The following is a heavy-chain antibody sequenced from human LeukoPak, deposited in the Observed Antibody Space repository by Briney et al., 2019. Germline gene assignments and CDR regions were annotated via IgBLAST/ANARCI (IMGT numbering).Heavy chain of an antibody. V-gene: IGHV4-39*07. CDR2: VYHTGRA. CDR1: GDSISESNYY. CDR3: AREPDA. Sequence: SETLSLTCTVSGDSISESNYYWGWIRQPPAKGLEWLGTVYHTGRAFYNPSLRGRTTISVDTSKNQFSLKLTSVTAADTAVYSCAREPDAWGQGTLVTVSS. J-gene: IGHJ5*02.